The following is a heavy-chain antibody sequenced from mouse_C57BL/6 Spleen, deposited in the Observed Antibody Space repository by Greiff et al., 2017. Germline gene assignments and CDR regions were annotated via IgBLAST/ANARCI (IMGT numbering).Heavy chain of an antibody. V-gene: IGHV14-3*01. CDR3: VPNWYVGY. CDR1: GFNIKNTY. CDR2: IDPANGNT. J-gene: IGHJ2*01. Sequence: DVKLQESVAELVRPGASVKLSCTASGFNIKNTYMHWVQQRPEQGLEWIGRIDPANGNTKYAPKFQGKATITADTSANTAYLQLISLATEDTAIYYCVPNWYVGYWGQGTTLTVSS. D-gene: IGHD1-3*01.